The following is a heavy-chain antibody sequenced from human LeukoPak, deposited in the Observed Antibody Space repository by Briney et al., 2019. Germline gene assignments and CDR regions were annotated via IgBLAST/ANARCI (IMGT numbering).Heavy chain of an antibody. J-gene: IGHJ3*02. CDR3: ALTPAHAFDI. CDR1: GYSISSGYY. V-gene: IGHV4-38-2*02. CDR2: ICHSGST. Sequence: SGTLTLTCTVSGYSISSGYYWGWIRQPPGKGVEWIGSICHSGSTYYNPSLKSRVTISADTSKNQFSLKLSSVTAADTAVYYCALTPAHAFDIWGQGTMVTVSS.